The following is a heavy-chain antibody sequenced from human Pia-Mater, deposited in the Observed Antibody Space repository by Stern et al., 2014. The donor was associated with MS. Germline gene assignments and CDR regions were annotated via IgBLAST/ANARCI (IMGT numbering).Heavy chain of an antibody. CDR3: ARQTTGWYSDY. CDR2: IYPGDSDT. J-gene: IGHJ4*02. Sequence: EVQLVESGTEVRKPGESLKISCKGSGYNFNIYWIAWVRQMPGKGLEWMGIIYPGDSDTRYGPSFQGHVTFSVDKSISTAYLHLSGLNASDTAMYYCARQTTGWYSDYWGQGTLVAVSS. D-gene: IGHD6-19*01. V-gene: IGHV5-51*01. CDR1: GYNFNIYW.